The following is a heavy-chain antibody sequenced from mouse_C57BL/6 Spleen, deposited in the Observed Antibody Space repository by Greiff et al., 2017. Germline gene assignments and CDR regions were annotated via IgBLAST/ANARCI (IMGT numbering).Heavy chain of an antibody. D-gene: IGHD2-4*01. CDR3: ARNYDYDPTFAY. J-gene: IGHJ3*01. CDR1: GYSITSGYY. Sequence: EVQVVESGPGLVKPSQSLSLTCSVTGYSITSGYYWNWIRQFPGNKLEWMGYISYDGSNKYNPSLKNRISITRDTSKNQFFLKLNSVTTEDTATYYCARNYDYDPTFAYWGQGTLVTVSA. CDR2: ISYDGSN. V-gene: IGHV3-6*01.